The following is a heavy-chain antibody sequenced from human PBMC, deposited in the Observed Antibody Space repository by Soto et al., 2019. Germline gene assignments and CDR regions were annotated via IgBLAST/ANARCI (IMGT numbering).Heavy chain of an antibody. V-gene: IGHV3-74*01. J-gene: IGHJ6*02. CDR2: LNPDGRDT. CDR1: GFTFSRYW. D-gene: IGHD3-3*01. CDR3: VRGTNEWPWMDL. Sequence: DVQLVESGGGLVQPGGSLRLSCAASGFTFSRYWMHWVRQTPGMGLACVSRLNPDGRDTNYANSVKGRLTISRDNARSKLYLQMNSMRVDDSGIYYCVRGTNEWPWMDLWGQGTTVTVS.